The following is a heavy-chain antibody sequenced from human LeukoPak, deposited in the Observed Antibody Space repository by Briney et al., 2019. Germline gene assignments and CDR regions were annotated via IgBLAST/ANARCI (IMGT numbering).Heavy chain of an antibody. D-gene: IGHD3-3*01. J-gene: IGHJ4*02. CDR1: GGSISSGGYY. CDR2: IYYSGST. CDR3: ARARDLTIFGVVNPGTLDY. V-gene: IGHV4-31*03. Sequence: SETLSLTCTVSGGSISSGGYYWSWIRQHPGKGLEWIGYIYYSGSTYYNSSLKSRVTISVDTSKNQFSLKLSSVTAADTAVYYCARARDLTIFGVVNPGTLDYWGQGTLVTVSS.